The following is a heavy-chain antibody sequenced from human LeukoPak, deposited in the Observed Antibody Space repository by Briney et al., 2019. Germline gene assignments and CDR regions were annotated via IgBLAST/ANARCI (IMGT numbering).Heavy chain of an antibody. CDR1: GGTFSSYA. Sequence: GASVTVSCTASGGTFSSYAISWVRQAPGQGLEWMGRINPNSGDTNYAQKFQGRVTMTRDTSISTAYMELSSLRSDDTAVYYCARADAFDIWGQGTMVTVSS. CDR2: INPNSGDT. CDR3: ARADAFDI. V-gene: IGHV1-2*06. J-gene: IGHJ3*02.